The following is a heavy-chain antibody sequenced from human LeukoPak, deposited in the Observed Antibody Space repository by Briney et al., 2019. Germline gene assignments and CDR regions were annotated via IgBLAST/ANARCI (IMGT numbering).Heavy chain of an antibody. CDR3: ARQGSGNYLSPVNY. CDR2: IYYSGST. D-gene: IGHD1-26*01. CDR1: GGSISSYH. V-gene: IGHV4-59*04. J-gene: IGHJ4*02. Sequence: PSETLSLTCTVSGGSISSYHWSWIRQPPGKGLEWIGTIYYSGSTYYNPSLKSRVTISVDTSKNQFSLKLSSVTAADTAVYYCARQGSGNYLSPVNYWGQGTLVTVSS.